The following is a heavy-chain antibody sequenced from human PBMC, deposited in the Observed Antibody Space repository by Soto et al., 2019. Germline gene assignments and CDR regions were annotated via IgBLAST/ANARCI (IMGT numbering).Heavy chain of an antibody. D-gene: IGHD5-18*01. V-gene: IGHV1-69*13. CDR2: IIPIFGTA. CDR1: GGTFSSYP. J-gene: IGHJ4*02. Sequence: SVKVSCKASGGTFSSYPINWVRQAPGQGLEWMGEIIPIFGTANYAQKFQGRVTITADEFTSTAYMELSSLRSDDTAVYYCAGGYSYGGLDSWGQGPLVTVSS. CDR3: AGGYSYGGLDS.